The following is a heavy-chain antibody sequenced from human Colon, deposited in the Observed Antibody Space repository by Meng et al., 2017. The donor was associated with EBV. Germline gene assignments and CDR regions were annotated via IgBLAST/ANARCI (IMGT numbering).Heavy chain of an antibody. J-gene: IGHJ4*02. Sequence: QLDWSGPGTVKASVTLSLTGAVSNGSISRFNWWSWVRQPPGKGLEWIGQIYHSGSTNYNPSLKNQVTLSLDKSKDQFSLHLTSVTAADTAVYYCATSGKDDSSGYYPKTRIVFYSWGQGTLVTVSS. D-gene: IGHD3-22*01. CDR3: ATSGKDDSSGYYPKTRIVFYS. CDR1: NGSISRFNW. V-gene: IGHV4-4*02. CDR2: IYHSGST.